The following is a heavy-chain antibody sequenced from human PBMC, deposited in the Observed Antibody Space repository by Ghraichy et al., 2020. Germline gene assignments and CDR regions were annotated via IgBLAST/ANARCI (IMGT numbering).Heavy chain of an antibody. Sequence: SQTLSLTCTVSGGSINNYYWGWMRQPPGKGLEWIGYIHYTGSTSYNPSLKSRLTMSVDTSKNQFSLNVKSVTAADTAVYYCARSAPNYYGSGQFDSWGQGTLVTVSS. CDR3: ARSAPNYYGSGQFDS. V-gene: IGHV4-59*01. D-gene: IGHD3-10*01. J-gene: IGHJ4*02. CDR2: IHYTGST. CDR1: GGSINNYY.